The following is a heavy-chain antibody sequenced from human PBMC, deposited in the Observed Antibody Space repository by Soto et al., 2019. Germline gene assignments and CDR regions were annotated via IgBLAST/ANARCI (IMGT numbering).Heavy chain of an antibody. V-gene: IGHV5-51*01. J-gene: IGHJ5*02. CDR3: ARQQGGGNLWLDP. D-gene: IGHD2-15*01. CDR1: GYSFTSYW. Sequence: GESLKISCKGSGYSFTSYWIGRVRQMPGKGLEWMGIIYPGDSDTRYSPSFQGQVTISVDKSTSTAYLHWNSLQASDTAMYYCARQQGGGNLWLDPWGQGTLVTVSS. CDR2: IYPGDSDT.